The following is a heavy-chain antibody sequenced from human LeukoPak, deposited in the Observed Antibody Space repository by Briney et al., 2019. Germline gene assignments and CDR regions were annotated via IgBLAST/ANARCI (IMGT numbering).Heavy chain of an antibody. CDR1: GFTLSSHC. Sequence: GGSLRLSCAASGFTLSSHCMSWVRQARGKGLEWVANIKQDGSEKYYVDSVKGRFTISRDNAKNSLYLQINSLRAEDTAVYYCAREYSSGWYPYYYYGMDVWGQGTTVTVSS. CDR2: IKQDGSEK. CDR3: AREYSSGWYPYYYYGMDV. D-gene: IGHD6-19*01. J-gene: IGHJ6*02. V-gene: IGHV3-7*03.